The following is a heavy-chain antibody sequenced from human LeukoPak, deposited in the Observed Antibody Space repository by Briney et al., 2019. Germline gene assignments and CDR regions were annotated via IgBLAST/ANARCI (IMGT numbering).Heavy chain of an antibody. CDR3: ARLLAADPFNWFDP. CDR1: GGSISSGDYY. Sequence: PSETLSLTCTVSGGSISSGDYYWSWIRQPPGKGLEWIGYIYYSGSTYYNPSLKSRVTISVDTSKNQFSLKLSSVTAADTAVYYCARLLAADPFNWFDPWGQGTLVTVSS. V-gene: IGHV4-30-4*01. D-gene: IGHD6-13*01. CDR2: IYYSGST. J-gene: IGHJ5*02.